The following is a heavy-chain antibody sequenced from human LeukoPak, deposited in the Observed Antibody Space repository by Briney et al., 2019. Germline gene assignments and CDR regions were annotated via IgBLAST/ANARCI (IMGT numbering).Heavy chain of an antibody. J-gene: IGHJ5*02. D-gene: IGHD2-2*01. V-gene: IGHV3-15*01. CDR3: TTVGVPEKAYNWFDP. CDR1: GFTFSNAW. CDR2: IKSKTDGGTT. Sequence: GGSLRLSCAASGFTFSNAWMSWVRQAPGKGLEWVGRIKSKTDGGTTDYAAPVKGRFTISRDDSKNTLYLQMNSLKTEDTAVYYCTTVGVPEKAYNWFDPWGQGTLVTVSS.